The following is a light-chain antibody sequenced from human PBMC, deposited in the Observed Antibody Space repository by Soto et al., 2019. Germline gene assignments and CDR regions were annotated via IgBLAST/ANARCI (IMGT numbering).Light chain of an antibody. Sequence: EIVLTQSPATLSLSPGERATLSCRASQSVSSYLAWYQQKPGQAPRLLIYDASNRATGIPARFSGSGSGTDFTLTISSLEPEAFAVYYCQQRSNWPPAVTFGPGTKVDIK. CDR1: QSVSSY. CDR3: QQRSNWPPAVT. CDR2: DAS. V-gene: IGKV3-11*01. J-gene: IGKJ3*01.